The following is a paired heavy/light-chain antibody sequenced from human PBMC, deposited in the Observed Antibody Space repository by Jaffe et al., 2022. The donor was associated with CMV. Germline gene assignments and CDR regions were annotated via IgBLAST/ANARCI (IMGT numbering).Light chain of an antibody. CDR2: GAS. CDR1: QSVSSN. J-gene: IGKJ1*01. Sequence: EIVMTQSPATLSVSPGERATLSCRASQSVSSNLAWYQQKPGQAPRLLIYGASTRATGIPARFSGSGSGTEFTLTISSLQSEDFAVYYCQQYNNWPPLWTFGQGTKVEIK. V-gene: IGKV3-15*01. CDR3: QQYNNWPPLWT.
Heavy chain of an antibody. CDR3: ARSPYYYDSSGYWGWFDP. J-gene: IGHJ5*02. CDR1: GGSISSSSYY. CDR2: IYYSGST. V-gene: IGHV4-39*01. Sequence: QLQLQESGPGLVKPSETLSLTCTVSGGSISSSSYYWGWIRQPPGKGLEWIGSIYYSGSTYYNPSLKSRVTISVDTSKNQFSLKLSSVTAADTAVYYCARSPYYYDSSGYWGWFDPWGQGTLVTVSS. D-gene: IGHD3-22*01.